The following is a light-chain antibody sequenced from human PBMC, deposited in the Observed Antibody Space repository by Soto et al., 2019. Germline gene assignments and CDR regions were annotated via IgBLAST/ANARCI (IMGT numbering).Light chain of an antibody. V-gene: IGKV3-15*01. Sequence: EIILTQSPDTLSLSPGERATLSCRASQYVGPNVDWYQQIPGQAPRLLIYGATTRVTGIAARFSGSGSGTDFTLTISSLQSEDSAVYYCQHGRAFGPGTKVDIK. J-gene: IGKJ3*01. CDR3: QHGRA. CDR2: GAT. CDR1: QYVGPN.